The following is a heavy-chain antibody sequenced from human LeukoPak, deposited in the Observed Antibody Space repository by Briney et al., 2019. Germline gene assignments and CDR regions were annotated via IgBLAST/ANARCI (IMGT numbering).Heavy chain of an antibody. V-gene: IGHV4-59*01. Sequence: PSETLSLTCIVSGGSINGYYWSWIRQPPGKGLEWIGYIYYSGSTHYNPSLQSRVTISVDTSKNQFSLKLRSVTAADTAMYYCARGLLFSWFDPWGQGTLVTVSS. CDR1: GGSINGYY. J-gene: IGHJ5*02. CDR3: ARGLLFSWFDP. CDR2: IYYSGST. D-gene: IGHD2-21*02.